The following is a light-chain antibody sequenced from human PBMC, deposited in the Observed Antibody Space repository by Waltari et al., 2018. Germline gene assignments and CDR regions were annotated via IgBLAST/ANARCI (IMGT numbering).Light chain of an antibody. CDR1: QSLLHSNGNTY. V-gene: IGKV2D-29*01. CDR2: RVS. J-gene: IGKJ1*01. Sequence: DIVMTQTPLSLPVTPGEPASISCRSSQSLLHSNGNTYLYWYLQKPGQPPRLLIYRVSNRFSGVPDRFSGSGSGTDFTLEIRRVTAEDVGVYYCMQSLQTPRTFGQGTKLEI. CDR3: MQSLQTPRT.